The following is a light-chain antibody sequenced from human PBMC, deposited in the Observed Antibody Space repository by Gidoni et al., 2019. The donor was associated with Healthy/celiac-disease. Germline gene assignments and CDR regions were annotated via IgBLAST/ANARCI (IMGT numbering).Light chain of an antibody. Sequence: IQLTPFPSSLSASVGDRVTITCRASQSISSYLNWYQPKPGKGPKRLIYAVSSLQSGVPSRFSGSGSGTDFTLTISSLQPEDFATYYCQQSYSTSWTFGQGTKVEIK. CDR3: QQSYSTSWT. V-gene: IGKV1-39*01. CDR1: QSISSY. CDR2: AVS. J-gene: IGKJ1*01.